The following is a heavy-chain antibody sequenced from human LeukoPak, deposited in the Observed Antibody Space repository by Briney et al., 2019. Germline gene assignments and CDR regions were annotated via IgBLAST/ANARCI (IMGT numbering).Heavy chain of an antibody. CDR3: ARVGVAVAGHVGYFDY. V-gene: IGHV4-30-4*01. J-gene: IGHJ4*02. CDR1: GGSISSGDYY. Sequence: SETLSLTCTVSGGSISSGDYYWSWIRQPPGKGLEWIGYIYYSGSTYYNPSLKSRVTISVDTRKNQFSLKLSSVTAADTAVYYCARVGVAVAGHVGYFDYWGQGTLVTVSS. D-gene: IGHD6-19*01. CDR2: IYYSGST.